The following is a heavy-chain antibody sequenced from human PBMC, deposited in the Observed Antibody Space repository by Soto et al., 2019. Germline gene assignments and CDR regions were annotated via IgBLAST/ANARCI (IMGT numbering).Heavy chain of an antibody. CDR2: IYHSGST. V-gene: IGHV4-4*02. D-gene: IGHD1-26*01. J-gene: IGHJ4*02. Sequence: QVQLQESGPGLVKPSGTLSLTCAVSGDSISSSNWWSWVRQPPGKGLEWIGEIYHSGSTNYNPSLKSRATISVDKSKNQFSLNLNSVTAADTAVYYCASHSGSYFRDYWGQGTLVTVSS. CDR3: ASHSGSYFRDY. CDR1: GDSISSSNW.